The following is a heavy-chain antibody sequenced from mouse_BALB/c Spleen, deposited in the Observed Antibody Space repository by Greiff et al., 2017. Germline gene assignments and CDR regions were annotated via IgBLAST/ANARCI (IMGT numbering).Heavy chain of an antibody. CDR2: ISNGGGST. CDR1: GFTFSSYT. V-gene: IGHV5-12-2*01. J-gene: IGHJ4*01. Sequence: EVHLVESGGGLVQPGGSLKLSCAASGFTFSSYTMSWVRQTPEKRLEWVAYISNGGGSTYYPDTVKGRFTISRDNAKNTLYLQMSSLKSEDTAMYYCASSYYRYDGYAMDYWGQGTSVTVSS. D-gene: IGHD2-14*01. CDR3: ASSYYRYDGYAMDY.